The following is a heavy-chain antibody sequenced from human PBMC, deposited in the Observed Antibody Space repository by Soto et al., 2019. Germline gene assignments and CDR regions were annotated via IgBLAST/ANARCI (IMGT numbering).Heavy chain of an antibody. Sequence: PGGSLRLSCAASGFTFSAVYMSWIRQAPNKGLEYISYISSSGTSANYADSVKGRFTISRDNAKNSLYLQMNSLRAEDTAAYYCARDRGAVTGQYFDYWGQGALVTVSS. D-gene: IGHD6-19*01. V-gene: IGHV3-11*05. CDR3: ARDRGAVTGQYFDY. CDR2: ISSSGTSA. CDR1: GFTFSAVY. J-gene: IGHJ4*02.